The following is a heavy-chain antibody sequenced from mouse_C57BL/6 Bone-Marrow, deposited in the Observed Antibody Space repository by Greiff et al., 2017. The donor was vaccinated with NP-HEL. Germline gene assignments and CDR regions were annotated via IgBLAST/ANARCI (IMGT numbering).Heavy chain of an antibody. Sequence: VQLQQSGPGLVQPSQSLSITCTVSGFSLTSYGVHWVRQSPGKGLEWLGVIWSGGSTDYNAAFISRLSISKDNSKSQVFFKMNSLQADDTAIYYCARGGSNYGGFAYWGQGTLVTVSA. CDR1: GFSLTSYG. CDR3: ARGGSNYGGFAY. V-gene: IGHV2-2*01. J-gene: IGHJ3*01. D-gene: IGHD2-5*01. CDR2: IWSGGST.